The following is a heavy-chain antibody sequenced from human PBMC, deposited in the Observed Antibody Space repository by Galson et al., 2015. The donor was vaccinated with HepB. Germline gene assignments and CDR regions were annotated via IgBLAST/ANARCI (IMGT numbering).Heavy chain of an antibody. D-gene: IGHD3-10*01. CDR1: GFTFSSYG. CDR2: IRYDGSNK. V-gene: IGHV3-30*02. CDR3: AKSPQLWFGALDY. Sequence: SLRLSCAASGFTFSSYGMHWVRQAPGKGLEWVAFIRYDGSNKYYADSVKGRFTISRDNSKNTLYLQMNSLRAEDTAVYYCAKSPQLWFGALDYWGQGTLVTVSS. J-gene: IGHJ4*02.